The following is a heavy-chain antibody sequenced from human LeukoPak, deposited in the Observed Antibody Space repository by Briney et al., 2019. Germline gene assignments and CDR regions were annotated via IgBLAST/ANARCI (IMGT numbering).Heavy chain of an antibody. CDR1: GGTFSSYA. CDR2: INTNTGNP. Sequence: ASVKVSCKASGGTFSSYAISWVRQAPGQGLEWMGWINTNTGNPTYAQGFTGRFVFSLDTSVSTAYLQISSLKAEDTAVYYCARVVRGSSAYRYYFDYWGQGTLVTVSS. CDR3: ARVVRGSSAYRYYFDY. J-gene: IGHJ4*02. V-gene: IGHV7-4-1*02. D-gene: IGHD3-22*01.